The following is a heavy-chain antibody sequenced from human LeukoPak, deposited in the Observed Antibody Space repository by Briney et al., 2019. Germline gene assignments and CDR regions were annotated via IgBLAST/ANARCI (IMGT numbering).Heavy chain of an antibody. CDR2: ISESGAST. CDR1: AFTFNTFDNFA. CDR3: ARDNHRYGSGSYWYVY. D-gene: IGHD3-10*01. V-gene: IGHV3-23*01. Sequence: GGSLRLSCSVSAFTFNTFDNFAMNWVRQAPGKGLEWVAAISESGASTYYAASVKGRFTISRDNSKNTLYLQMNSLRAEDTAVYYCARDNHRYGSGSYWYVYWGQGTLVTVSS. J-gene: IGHJ4*02.